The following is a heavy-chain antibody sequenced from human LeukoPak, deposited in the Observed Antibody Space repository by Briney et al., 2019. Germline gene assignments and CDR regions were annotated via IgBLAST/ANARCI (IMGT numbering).Heavy chain of an antibody. V-gene: IGHV3-7*01. CDR3: ARNGFASAINS. CDR2: IKQDGSEK. D-gene: IGHD2-21*02. CDR1: GFTFSSYA. Sequence: GGSLRLSCAASGFTFSSYAMSWVRQTPGKGLEWVANIKQDGSEKYYVDSVKGRFTISRDNAKNSLYLQMNSLRVEDTAVYYCARNGFASAINSWGQGTLVTVSS. J-gene: IGHJ4*02.